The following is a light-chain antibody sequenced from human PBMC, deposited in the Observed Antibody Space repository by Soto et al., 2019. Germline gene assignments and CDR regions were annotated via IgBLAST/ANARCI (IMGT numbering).Light chain of an antibody. CDR2: GAS. J-gene: IGKJ1*01. CDR1: QSVSSSY. V-gene: IGKV3-20*01. Sequence: EIVLTQSPGTLSLSPGERATLSCRASQSVSSSYLAWYQQKPGQAPRLPIYGASSRATGIPDRFSASGSGTDFTLTISRLEPEDFAVYYCQQLGTFGQGTKVEIK. CDR3: QQLGT.